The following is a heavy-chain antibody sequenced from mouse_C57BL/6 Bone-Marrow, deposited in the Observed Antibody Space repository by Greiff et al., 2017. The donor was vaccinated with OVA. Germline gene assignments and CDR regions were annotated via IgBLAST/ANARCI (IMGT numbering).Heavy chain of an antibody. CDR3: AREGIWVYFDY. V-gene: IGHV1-69*01. D-gene: IGHD1-1*02. CDR2: IDPSDSYT. J-gene: IGHJ2*01. Sequence: VKLQQSGAELVMPGASVKLSCKASGYTFTSYWMHWVKQRPGQGLEWIGEIDPSDSYTNYNQKFKGKSTLTVDKSSSTAYMQHSSLTCEDDAVYYCAREGIWVYFDYWGQGTTLTVSS. CDR1: GYTFTSYW.